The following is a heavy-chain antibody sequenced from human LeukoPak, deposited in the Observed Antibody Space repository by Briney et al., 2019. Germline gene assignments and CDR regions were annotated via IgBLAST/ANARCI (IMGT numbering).Heavy chain of an antibody. CDR2: IYYSGSI. V-gene: IGHV4-39*01. D-gene: IGHD3-3*01. CDR3: ERLPYSVFTVVIDY. J-gene: IGHJ4*02. CDR1: GGSVSSSSCY. Sequence: PSETLSLTCTGSGGSVSSSSCYWGWIRQPPGKGLEWIGSIYYSGSIYYNPSLKSRVTISVDTSKDQFSLKLSSVTAADTAVYYCERLPYSVFTVVIDYWGQGTLVTVSS.